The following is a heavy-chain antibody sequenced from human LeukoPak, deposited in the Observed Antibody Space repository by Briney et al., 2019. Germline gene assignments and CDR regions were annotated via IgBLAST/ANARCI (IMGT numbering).Heavy chain of an antibody. CDR3: ARRGIVVARNYYYYMDV. V-gene: IGHV4-59*01. CDR2: IYYSGST. CDR1: GGSISSYY. Sequence: SETLSLTCTVSGGSISSYYWSWIRQPPGKGLEWIAYIYYSGSTNYNPSLKSRVTISVDTSKNQFSLKLSSVTAADTAVYYCARRGIVVARNYYYYMDVWGKGTTVTVSS. J-gene: IGHJ6*03. D-gene: IGHD3-22*01.